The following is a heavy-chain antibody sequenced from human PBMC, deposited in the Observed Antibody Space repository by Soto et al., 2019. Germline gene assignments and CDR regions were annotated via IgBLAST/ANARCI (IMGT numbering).Heavy chain of an antibody. V-gene: IGHV3-23*01. CDR3: VRKYPGTRPFDY. J-gene: IGHJ4*01. CDR1: GFTFNSYA. D-gene: IGHD2-2*01. Sequence: AVGSLRLSCAASGFTFNSYAMNWVRQAPGKGLAWVSAIGTDGNTYYAHSVKGRFTISRDNSKTTLYLQMNSLRVEDTALYYCVRKYPGTRPFDYWGQGTLVTVSS. CDR2: IGTDGNT.